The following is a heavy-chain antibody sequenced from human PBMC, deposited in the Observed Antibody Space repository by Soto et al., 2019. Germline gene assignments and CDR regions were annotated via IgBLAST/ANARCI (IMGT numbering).Heavy chain of an antibody. CDR3: EKDCGDSTVPDC. J-gene: IGHJ4*02. CDR2: ISPSGGIT. CDR1: GFTFTNNF. V-gene: IGHV3-23*01. D-gene: IGHD4-17*01. Sequence: EVQLLESGGGLVQPGGSLRLSCAASGFTFTNNFMSWIRQAPGKGLEWVSSISPSGGITYYADSVKGRFTITRDNSKSTLYLQMNSLRPDDTAVYYCEKDCGDSTVPDCWGQGTLVSVSS.